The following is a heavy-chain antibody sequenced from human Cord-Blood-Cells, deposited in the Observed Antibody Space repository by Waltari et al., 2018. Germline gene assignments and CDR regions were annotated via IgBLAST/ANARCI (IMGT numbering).Heavy chain of an antibody. CDR1: GGSISSGGYY. CDR2: IYDSRGT. V-gene: IGHV4-31*03. CDR3: ARATGDFNEAFEI. J-gene: IGHJ3*02. Sequence: QVQLQESGPGLVKPSQTLSLTCTVSGGSISSGGYYLCWYRQHPGKGLEWIGYIYDSRGTFYNPSLKSRVTITVDTSKNQFSLKRSSVTAADTAVYYWARATGDFNEAFEIWGQGTMVTVSS. D-gene: IGHD7-27*01.